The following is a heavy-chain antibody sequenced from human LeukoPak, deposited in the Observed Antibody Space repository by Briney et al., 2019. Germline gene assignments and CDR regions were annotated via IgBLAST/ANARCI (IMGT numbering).Heavy chain of an antibody. D-gene: IGHD6-13*01. CDR3: ARGLGSRYSSSWTSYYFDY. V-gene: IGHV3-53*01. J-gene: IGHJ4*02. CDR2: IYSSGST. CDR1: GFTVSSNY. Sequence: GGSLRLSRAASGFTVSSNYMSWVRQAPGKGLEWVSVIYSSGSTYYADSVKGRFTISRDNSKNTLYLQMNSLRAEDTAVYYCARGLGSRYSSSWTSYYFDYWGQGTLVTVSS.